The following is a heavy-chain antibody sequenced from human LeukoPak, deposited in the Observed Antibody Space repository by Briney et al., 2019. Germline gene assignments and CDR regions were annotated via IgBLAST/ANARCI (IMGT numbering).Heavy chain of an antibody. CDR1: GFTFSDYY. CDR2: ISSSGSTI. V-gene: IGHV3-11*01. Sequence: GGSLRLSCAASGFTFSDYYMSWIRQAPGKGLEWVSYISSSGSTIYYADSLKGRLTISRDTAKSVVYLQMNSLRADDTAVYYCARRTLITPGGFDYWGQGTLVTVSS. J-gene: IGHJ4*02. CDR3: ARRTLITPGGFDY. D-gene: IGHD3-16*01.